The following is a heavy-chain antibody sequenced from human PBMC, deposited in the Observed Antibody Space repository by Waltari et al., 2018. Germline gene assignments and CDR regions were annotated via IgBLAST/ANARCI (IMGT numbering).Heavy chain of an antibody. D-gene: IGHD3-10*01. J-gene: IGHJ4*02. CDR1: GYTFTSYA. Sequence: QVQLVQSGAEVKKPGASVKVSCKASGYTFTSYAMHWVRQDPGQRLEWMGWINAGNGNTNYSQKFQGRVTITRDTSASTAYMELSSLRSEDTAVYYCARVLLWFGELSYYFDYWGQGTLVTVSS. CDR3: ARVLLWFGELSYYFDY. V-gene: IGHV1-3*01. CDR2: INAGNGNT.